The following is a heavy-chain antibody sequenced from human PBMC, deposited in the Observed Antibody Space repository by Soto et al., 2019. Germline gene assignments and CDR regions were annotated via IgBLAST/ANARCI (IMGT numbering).Heavy chain of an antibody. CDR2: INPNSGGT. CDR1: GYTFTGYY. J-gene: IGHJ6*02. Sequence: GASVKVSCKASGYTFTGYYMHWVRQAPGQGLEWMGWINPNSGGTNYAQKFQGWVTMTRDTSISTAYMELSRLRSDDTAVYYCAREGLTTAKDSYSYYYGMDVWGQGTTVTVSS. CDR3: AREGLTTAKDSYSYYYGMDV. D-gene: IGHD5-18*01. V-gene: IGHV1-2*04.